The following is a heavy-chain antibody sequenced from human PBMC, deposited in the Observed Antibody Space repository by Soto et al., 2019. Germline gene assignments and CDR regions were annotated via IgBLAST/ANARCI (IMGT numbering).Heavy chain of an antibody. Sequence: GESLKISCKGSGYSFTSYWIGWVRQMPGKGLEWMGIIYPGDSDTRYSPSFQGEVTISADKSISTAYLQWSSLKASDTAMYYCARSRRETQYYYYYYGMDVWGQGTTVTVSS. CDR1: GYSFTSYW. CDR2: IYPGDSDT. D-gene: IGHD1-26*01. V-gene: IGHV5-51*01. CDR3: ARSRRETQYYYYYYGMDV. J-gene: IGHJ6*02.